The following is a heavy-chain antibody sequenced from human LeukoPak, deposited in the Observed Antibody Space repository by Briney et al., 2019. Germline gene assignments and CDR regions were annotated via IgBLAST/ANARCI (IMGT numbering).Heavy chain of an antibody. J-gene: IGHJ4*02. CDR3: ARPDRGFSAYDLDY. Sequence: PGGSLRLSCAASGFTFSYYWMTWVRQAPGKGLEWVASLKEDGSEKSYVDSVKGRLTISRDNAKNSLYLHMISLRAEDTAVYYCARPDRGFSAYDLDYWGQGTLVTVSS. CDR2: LKEDGSEK. CDR1: GFTFSYYW. V-gene: IGHV3-7*04. D-gene: IGHD5-12*01.